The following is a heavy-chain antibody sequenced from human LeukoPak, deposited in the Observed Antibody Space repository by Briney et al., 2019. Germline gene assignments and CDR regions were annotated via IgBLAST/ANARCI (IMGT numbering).Heavy chain of an antibody. J-gene: IGHJ3*02. CDR2: IKQDVREK. V-gene: IGHV3-7*01. Sequence: GGSLRLSCVASGFTSSSYWMSWVRQAPGKGLEWVANIKQDVREKYYVDSVKGRFTISRDNAKISLYLQMNSLRAEDTAVYYCARSLKGAFDIWGQGTLVTVSS. CDR1: GFTSSSYW. CDR3: ARSLKGAFDI.